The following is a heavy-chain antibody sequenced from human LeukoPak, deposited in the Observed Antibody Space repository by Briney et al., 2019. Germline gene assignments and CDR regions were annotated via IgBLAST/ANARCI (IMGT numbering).Heavy chain of an antibody. CDR3: ARDGSSGWYWVDY. CDR2: IWYDGSNK. V-gene: IGHV3-33*01. J-gene: IGHJ4*02. CDR1: GFTFSSYG. D-gene: IGHD6-19*01. Sequence: PGRSLRLSCAAPGFTFSSYGMHWVRQAPGKGLEWVAVIWYDGSNKYYADSVKGRFTISRDNSKNTLYLQMNSLRAEDTAVYYCARDGSSGWYWVDYWGQGTLVTASS.